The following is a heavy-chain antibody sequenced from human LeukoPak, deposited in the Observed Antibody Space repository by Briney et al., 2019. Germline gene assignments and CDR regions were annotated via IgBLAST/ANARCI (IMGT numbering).Heavy chain of an antibody. CDR1: GFTFSDYY. CDR2: ISSSSSYT. CDR3: ARDRYALQY. J-gene: IGHJ1*01. Sequence: GGSLRLSCAASGFTFSDYYMSWIRQAPGRGLEWVSYISSSSSYTDYADSVKGRFTISRDNAKNSLFLQMNSLRAEDTAVYYCARDRYALQYWGQGTLVTVSS. D-gene: IGHD5-12*01. V-gene: IGHV3-11*06.